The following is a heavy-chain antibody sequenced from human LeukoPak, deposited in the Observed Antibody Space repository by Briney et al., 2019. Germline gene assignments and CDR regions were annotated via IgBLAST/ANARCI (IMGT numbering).Heavy chain of an antibody. J-gene: IGHJ6*02. CDR2: ISSSSSTI. V-gene: IGHV3-48*01. CDR3: ASSVAAAGTWREYYYYGMDV. Sequence: TGGSLRLSCAASGFTFSSYCMNWVRQAPGKGLGWVSYISSSSSTIYYADSVKGRFTISRDNAKNSLYLQMNSLRAEDTAVYYCASSVAAAGTWREYYYYGMDVWGQGTTVTVSS. D-gene: IGHD6-13*01. CDR1: GFTFSSYC.